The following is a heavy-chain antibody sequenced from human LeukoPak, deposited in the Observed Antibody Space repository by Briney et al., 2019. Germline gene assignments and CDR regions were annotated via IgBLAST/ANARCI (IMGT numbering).Heavy chain of an antibody. V-gene: IGHV3-48*02. CDR3: ARVGGATAVTMYFEY. CDR2: ISSTASTV. J-gene: IGHJ4*02. CDR1: GFTFSYYD. Sequence: GGSLRLSCAASGFTFSYYDMNWVRQAPGKGLEWVSYISSTASTVYSDSVKDRFTISRDNAKKSLYLQMNSLRDEDTAVYYCARVGGATAVTMYFEYWGQGTLVTVYS. D-gene: IGHD1-26*01.